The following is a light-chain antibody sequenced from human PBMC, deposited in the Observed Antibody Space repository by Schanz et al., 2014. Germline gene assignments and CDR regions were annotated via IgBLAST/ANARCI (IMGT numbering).Light chain of an antibody. CDR2: GAS. Sequence: EIVLTQSPGTLSLSPGERATLSCRASQSVSSSYLAWYQQKPGQAPRLLIYGASSRATGIPDRISGSGSGTDFILTISRLEPEDFAVYYCQQYGSSLFTFGPGTKVDIK. J-gene: IGKJ3*01. CDR1: QSVSSSY. CDR3: QQYGSSLFT. V-gene: IGKV3-20*01.